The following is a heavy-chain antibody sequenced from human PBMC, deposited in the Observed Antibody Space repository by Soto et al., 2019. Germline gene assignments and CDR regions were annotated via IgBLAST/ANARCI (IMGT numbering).Heavy chain of an antibody. CDR2: IYYGGST. V-gene: IGHV4-39*01. CDR3: ARAAYRSGSYWYYYYYGMDV. J-gene: IGHJ6*02. D-gene: IGHD1-26*01. Sequence: QLQLQESGPGLVKPSETLSLTCTVSGGSISSSSYYWGWIRQPPGKGLEWIGSIYYGGSTYYNPSLQSRVTIPVDTSKNQFSLKLSSVTAADTAVYYCARAAYRSGSYWYYYYYGMDVWGQGTTVTVSS. CDR1: GGSISSSSYY.